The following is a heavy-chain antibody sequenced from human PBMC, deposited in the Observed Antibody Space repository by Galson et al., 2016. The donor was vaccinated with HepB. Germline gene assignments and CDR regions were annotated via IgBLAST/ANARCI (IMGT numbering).Heavy chain of an antibody. CDR2: IDPSDSYT. D-gene: IGHD5-24*01. CDR1: GYSFTSYW. Sequence: QSGAEVKKPGESLRISCKGSGYSFTSYWISWVRQMPGKGLEWMGRIDPSDSYTNYSPSFQGHVTISADKSISTAYLQWSSLKASDTAMYYCARSRDGYNYVGAYYFYYGMDVWGQGTTVTVAS. CDR3: ARSRDGYNYVGAYYFYYGMDV. V-gene: IGHV5-10-1*01. J-gene: IGHJ6*02.